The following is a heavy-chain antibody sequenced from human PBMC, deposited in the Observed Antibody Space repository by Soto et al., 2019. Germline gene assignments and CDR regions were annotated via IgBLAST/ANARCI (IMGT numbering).Heavy chain of an antibody. CDR3: ARVHCNSTTCHVFDP. J-gene: IGHJ5*02. CDR2: IHHSGNT. CDR1: GDSISTTNW. Sequence: SETLSLTCAVSGDSISTTNWWTWVRQPPGKGLEWIGEIHHSGNTNSNPSLKSRVIISVDKSKNQFSLDLTSVTAADTAVYYCARVHCNSTTCHVFDPWGQGTLVTVSS. D-gene: IGHD2-2*01. V-gene: IGHV4-4*02.